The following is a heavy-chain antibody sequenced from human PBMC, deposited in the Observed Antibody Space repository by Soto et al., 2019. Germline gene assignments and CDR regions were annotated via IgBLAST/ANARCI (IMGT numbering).Heavy chain of an antibody. D-gene: IGHD6-13*01. Sequence: ASVKVSCKASGYTFTSYGISWVRQAPGQGLEWMGWISAYNGNTNYAQKLQGRVTMTTDTSTSTAYMELRSLRSDDTAVYYCERGVAAAGEGWFDPWGQGTLVTVSS. J-gene: IGHJ5*02. CDR3: ERGVAAAGEGWFDP. CDR2: ISAYNGNT. CDR1: GYTFTSYG. V-gene: IGHV1-18*01.